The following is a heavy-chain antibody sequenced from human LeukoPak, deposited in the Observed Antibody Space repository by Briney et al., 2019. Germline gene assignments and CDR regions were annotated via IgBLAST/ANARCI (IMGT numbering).Heavy chain of an antibody. CDR1: GYTFTGYY. CDR2: INPNSGGT. CDR3: ARETGRGYGSGSYYDY. V-gene: IGHV1-2*04. Sequence: ASVKVSCKASGYTFTGYYMHWVRQAPGQGLEWMGWINPNSGGTNYAQKFRGWVTMTRDTSISTAYMELSRLRSDDTAVYYCARETGRGYGSGSYYDYWGQGTLVTVSS. J-gene: IGHJ4*02. D-gene: IGHD3-10*01.